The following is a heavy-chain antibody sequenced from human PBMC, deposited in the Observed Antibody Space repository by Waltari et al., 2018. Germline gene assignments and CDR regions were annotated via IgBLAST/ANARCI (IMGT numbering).Heavy chain of an antibody. CDR2: IIPMFETA. CDR3: ARGGLYGQQLLESAFEI. J-gene: IGHJ3*02. V-gene: IGHV1-69*05. CDR1: GGSFSTSA. Sequence: QVQLVQSGAEVTKPGSSVKVSCKASGGSFSTSALTWGRQAPGQGLEWMGGIIPMFETANYAQKFQERVTITTDGSMTTAYMELSSLTSEDTAVYYCARGGLYGQQLLESAFEIWGQGTKVTVAS. D-gene: IGHD6-13*01.